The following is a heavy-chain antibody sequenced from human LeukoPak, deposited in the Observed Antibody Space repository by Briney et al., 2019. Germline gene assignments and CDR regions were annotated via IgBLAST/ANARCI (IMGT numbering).Heavy chain of an antibody. CDR3: TRVVVGATGLFDS. V-gene: IGHV3-74*01. Sequence: GGSLRLSCTASGFALSGYWMHGVRQAPGKGLVWVSRSSADGSSAVYADSVKGRFTISRDNARNTLYLQMNSLRPEDTATYFCTRVVVGATGLFDSWGQGTLVTVSS. CDR2: SSADGSSA. D-gene: IGHD2-15*01. J-gene: IGHJ4*02. CDR1: GFALSGYW.